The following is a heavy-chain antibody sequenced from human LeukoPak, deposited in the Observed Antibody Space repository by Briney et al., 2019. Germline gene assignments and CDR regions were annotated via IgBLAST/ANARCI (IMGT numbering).Heavy chain of an antibody. CDR2: IYYSGST. CDR3: ASSLWSGYYPNYYYYGMDV. J-gene: IGHJ6*02. Sequence: SETLSLTCTASGGSISSYYWSWIRQPPGKGLEWIGYIYYSGSTNYNPSLKSRVTISVDTSKNQFSLKLSSVTAADTAVYYCASSLWSGYYPNYYYYGMDVWGQGTTVTVSS. D-gene: IGHD3-3*01. V-gene: IGHV4-59*01. CDR1: GGSISSYY.